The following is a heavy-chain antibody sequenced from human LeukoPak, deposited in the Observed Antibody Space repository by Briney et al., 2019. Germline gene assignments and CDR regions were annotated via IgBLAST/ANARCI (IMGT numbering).Heavy chain of an antibody. CDR1: GGSISSYY. CDR2: IYYSGST. V-gene: IGHV4-59*12. CDR3: ATTKPHYYYYYYMDV. J-gene: IGHJ6*03. Sequence: SETLSLTCTVSGGSISSYYWSWIRQPPGKGLEWIGYIYYSGSTNYNPSLKSRVTISVDTSKNQFSLKLSSVTAADTAVYYCATTKPHYYYYYYMDVWGKGTTVTVSS.